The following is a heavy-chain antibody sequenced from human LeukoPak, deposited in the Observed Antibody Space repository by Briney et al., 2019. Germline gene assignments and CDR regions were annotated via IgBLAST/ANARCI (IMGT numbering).Heavy chain of an antibody. Sequence: PGGSLKISCKASGYYFTSYWIAWVRQMPGKGLEWMGIIYAGDSDTRYSPSFQGQVTMSVDKSLSTAFLQWRSLKASDSAMYYCARRGSGSNGDYDYWGQGTLVTVSS. CDR2: IYAGDSDT. D-gene: IGHD3-10*01. J-gene: IGHJ4*02. V-gene: IGHV5-51*01. CDR1: GYYFTSYW. CDR3: ARRGSGSNGDYDY.